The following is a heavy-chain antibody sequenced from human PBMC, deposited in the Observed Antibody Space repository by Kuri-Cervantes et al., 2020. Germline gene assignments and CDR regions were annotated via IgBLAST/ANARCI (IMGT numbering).Heavy chain of an antibody. J-gene: IGHJ4*01. Sequence: GESLKISCKGSGYSFTGYWIGWVRQMPGKGLEWMGIIYHGDSDTRYSPSFQGQVTISADKSISTAYLQWSSLKASDTAMYYCARMSNYGDYYFDYWGHGTLVTVSS. D-gene: IGHD4-17*01. CDR3: ARMSNYGDYYFDY. V-gene: IGHV5-51*01. CDR1: GYSFTGYW. CDR2: IYHGDSDT.